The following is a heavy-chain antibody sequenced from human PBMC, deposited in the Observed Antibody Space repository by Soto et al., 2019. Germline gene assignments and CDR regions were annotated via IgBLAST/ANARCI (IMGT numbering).Heavy chain of an antibody. CDR3: ARTSGRDGCHCETYYYYYGMDV. V-gene: IGHV1-69*13. CDR1: GGAFSDYS. Sequence: SVKTSCKASGGAFSDYSGGCLRQAPRQGGEGRGEIIPIFCTANYAQKFQGRVTITADESTSTAYMELSSLRSEDTAVYYCARTSGRDGCHCETYYYYYGMDVWAQGTTGTVPS. D-gene: IGHD6-19*01. CDR2: IIPIFCTA. J-gene: IGHJ6*01.